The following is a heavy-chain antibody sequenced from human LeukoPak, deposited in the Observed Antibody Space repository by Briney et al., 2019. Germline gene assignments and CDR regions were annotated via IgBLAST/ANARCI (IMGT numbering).Heavy chain of an antibody. V-gene: IGHV3-73*01. D-gene: IGHD3-16*01. CDR1: GFTFSESA. Sequence: GGSLRLSCAASGFTFSESAIHWVRQASGKGLEWVGRIRGKGFSDPPAYAASVKDRFTISRDDSESTAYLQMNSLKAEDTAVYYCTVPQSGGNWFDPWGPGTQVTVSS. J-gene: IGHJ5*02. CDR2: IRGKGFSDPP. CDR3: TVPQSGGNWFDP.